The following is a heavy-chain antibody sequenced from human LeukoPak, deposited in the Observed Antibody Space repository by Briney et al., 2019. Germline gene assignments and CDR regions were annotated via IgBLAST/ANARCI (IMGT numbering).Heavy chain of an antibody. D-gene: IGHD3-3*01. V-gene: IGHV4-59*11. J-gene: IGHJ4*02. CDR3: ARETGADFWSGYRRLYYFDY. Sequence: PSETLSLTCTVSGGSISSHYWSWIRQPPGKGLEWIGYIYYSGSTNYNPSLKSRVTISVDTSKNQFSLKLSSVTAADTAVYYCARETGADFWSGYRRLYYFDYWGQGTLVTVSS. CDR2: IYYSGST. CDR1: GGSISSHY.